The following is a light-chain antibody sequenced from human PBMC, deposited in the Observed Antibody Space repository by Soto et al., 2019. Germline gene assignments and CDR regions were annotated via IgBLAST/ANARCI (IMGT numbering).Light chain of an antibody. J-gene: IGKJ5*01. CDR3: QQRNT. Sequence: ESVLTQSPGTLSLSPGERATLSCRASQSVSSSYLAWYQQKPGQAPRLLIYGASSRATGIPDRFSGSGSGTDFTLTISRLEPEDFAVYYCQQRNTFGQGTRLEIK. CDR1: QSVSSSY. CDR2: GAS. V-gene: IGKV3-20*01.